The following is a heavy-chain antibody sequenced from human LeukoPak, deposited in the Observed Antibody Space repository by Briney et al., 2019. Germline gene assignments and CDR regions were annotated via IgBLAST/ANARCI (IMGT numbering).Heavy chain of an antibody. CDR1: GFKFNLYA. J-gene: IGHJ3*01. CDR2: IDDPGTM. Sequence: PGGSLRLSCATSGFKFNLYAMTWVRQAPGKGLEWVSTIDDPGTMYHADSVKGRFTISRDDSKSTLFLQMNSLRADDTALYYCAKDAISGNSRYAFFDVWGQGTMVILSS. D-gene: IGHD1-7*01. CDR3: AKDAISGNSRYAFFDV. V-gene: IGHV3-23*01.